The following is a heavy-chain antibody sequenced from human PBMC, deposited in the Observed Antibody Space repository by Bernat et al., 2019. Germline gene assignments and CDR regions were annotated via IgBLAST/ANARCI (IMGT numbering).Heavy chain of an antibody. Sequence: EVQLLESGGGLVQPGGSLRLSCAASGFTSSSHAMSWVRQAPGKGLEWVSTISNSGGSSYYADSVQGRFTISRDKPKNTLSLHMNNLRAEDTAVYYCAASGYGTIDIWGQGTMVTVS. CDR2: ISNSGGSS. CDR3: AASGYGTIDI. J-gene: IGHJ3*02. V-gene: IGHV3-23*01. CDR1: GFTSSSHA. D-gene: IGHD3-22*01.